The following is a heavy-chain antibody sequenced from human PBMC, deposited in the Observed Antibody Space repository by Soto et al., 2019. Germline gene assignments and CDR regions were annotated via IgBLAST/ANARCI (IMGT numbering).Heavy chain of an antibody. Sequence: QVQLVESGGGVGQPGRSLRLSCAASGFTFSDYAMHWVRHVPGQGLEWVAVISFDGNIKYDADSVKGRFTISRDNSKNTLLLHMDSLKGEDTAVYSCARAPRRYCTSLSCLGLYGLDVWGQGTAVTVSS. CDR2: ISFDGNIK. V-gene: IGHV3-30-3*01. J-gene: IGHJ6*02. D-gene: IGHD2-8*01. CDR3: ARAPRRYCTSLSCLGLYGLDV. CDR1: GFTFSDYA.